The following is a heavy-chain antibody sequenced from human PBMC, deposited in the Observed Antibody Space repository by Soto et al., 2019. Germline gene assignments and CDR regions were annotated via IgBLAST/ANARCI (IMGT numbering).Heavy chain of an antibody. CDR1: GFSLSTNGLS. CDR2: IYWDDDK. D-gene: IGHD3-10*01. Sequence: QITLKESGPTLVKPTQTLTLTCTFSGFSLSTNGLSVGWIRQPPGKALEWLALIYWDDDKRYSPSLKNRLTIPKDTSNNQVVLTMTNMDPVDTATYYCAHRLRGSGSYSSDAFDIWGQGTMVTVSS. J-gene: IGHJ3*02. CDR3: AHRLRGSGSYSSDAFDI. V-gene: IGHV2-5*02.